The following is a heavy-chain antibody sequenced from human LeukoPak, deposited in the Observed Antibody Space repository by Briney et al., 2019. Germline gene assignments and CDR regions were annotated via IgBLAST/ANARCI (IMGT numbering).Heavy chain of an antibody. CDR2: ISSSSSYI. V-gene: IGHV3-21*01. CDR1: GFTFSIYA. Sequence: GGSLRLSCAASGFTFSIYAMSWVRQAPGKGLEWVSSISSSSSYIYYADSVKGRFTISRDNAKNSLYLQMNSLRAEDTAVYYCARNHHCSSTSCPATDYYYYYMDVWGKGTTVTISS. J-gene: IGHJ6*03. CDR3: ARNHHCSSTSCPATDYYYYYMDV. D-gene: IGHD2-2*01.